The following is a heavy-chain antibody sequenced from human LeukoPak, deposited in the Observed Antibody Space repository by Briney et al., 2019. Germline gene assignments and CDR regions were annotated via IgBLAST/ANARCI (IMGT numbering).Heavy chain of an antibody. V-gene: IGHV4-61*02. CDR1: GGSISSGSYY. CDR3: ARGDYYDSSGYYYGGIMDV. CDR2: IYTSGST. J-gene: IGHJ6*03. D-gene: IGHD3-22*01. Sequence: SETLSLTCTVSGGSISSGSYYWSWIRQPAGKGLEWIGRIYTSGSTNYNPSLKSRVTISVDTSKNQFSLKLSSVTAADTAVYYCARGDYYDSSGYYYGGIMDVWGKGTTVTISS.